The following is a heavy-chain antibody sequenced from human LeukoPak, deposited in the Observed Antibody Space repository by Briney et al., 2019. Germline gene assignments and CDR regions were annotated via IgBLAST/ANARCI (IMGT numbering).Heavy chain of an antibody. CDR1: GFTFSNAW. J-gene: IGHJ4*02. V-gene: IGHV3-15*01. Sequence: GGSLRLSCAASGFTFSNAWMSWVRQAPGEGLEWVGRIKSKTDGGTTDYAAPVKGRFTISRDDSKNTLYLQMNSLKTEGTAVYYCTTDRPRCTNGVCYLGYYFDYWGQGTLVTVSS. CDR3: TTDRPRCTNGVCYLGYYFDY. CDR2: IKSKTDGGTT. D-gene: IGHD2-8*01.